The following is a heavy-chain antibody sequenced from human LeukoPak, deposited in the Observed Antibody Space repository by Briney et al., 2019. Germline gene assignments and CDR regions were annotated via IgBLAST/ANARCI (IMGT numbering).Heavy chain of an antibody. CDR2: ISNSSSYI. CDR3: AREGGIIGGAVARDDFDY. D-gene: IGHD6-19*01. CDR1: GFTFSSYN. J-gene: IGHJ4*02. V-gene: IGHV3-21*01. Sequence: GGSLRLSCAASGFTFSSYNMHWVRQAPGKGLEWVSSISNSSSYIHYADSVKGRFTISRDNAKNSLHLQMNSLRAEDTAVYYCAREGGIIGGAVARDDFDYWGQGTLVTVSS.